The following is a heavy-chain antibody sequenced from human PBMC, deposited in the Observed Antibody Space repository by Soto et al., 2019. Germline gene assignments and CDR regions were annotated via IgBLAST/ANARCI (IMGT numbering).Heavy chain of an antibody. CDR2: INGGGSTT. Sequence: GSLRLSCAASGFTFSAYWMYWVRQAPGKGLVWVSRINGGGSTTSYADSVKGRFTVSRDNAKNTLYLQMNSLRAEDTAVYYCARVVAHYNGSYRTIDYWGQGTLVTVSS. D-gene: IGHD1-26*01. CDR3: ARVVAHYNGSYRTIDY. CDR1: GFTFSAYW. J-gene: IGHJ4*02. V-gene: IGHV3-74*01.